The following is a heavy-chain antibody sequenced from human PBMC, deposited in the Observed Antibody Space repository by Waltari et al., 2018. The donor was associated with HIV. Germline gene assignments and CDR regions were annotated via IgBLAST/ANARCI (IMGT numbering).Heavy chain of an antibody. CDR2: FRSYGIDN. J-gene: IGHJ6*02. D-gene: IGHD3-10*01. Sequence: VKCTDGVVQPVGSHRISCVASGMLNDGRHHLHCFPRSIVRGLEWVAHFRSYGIDNYNGDVYKTYADFAKGRFSISRDNSRNTLFLDLDRLTSEDTGFYYCAKDQRLRLYEPYYFGVAVWGQGSTVIVSS. CDR1: GMLNDGRHH. V-gene: IGHV3-30*02. CDR3: AKDQRLRLYEPYYFGVAV.